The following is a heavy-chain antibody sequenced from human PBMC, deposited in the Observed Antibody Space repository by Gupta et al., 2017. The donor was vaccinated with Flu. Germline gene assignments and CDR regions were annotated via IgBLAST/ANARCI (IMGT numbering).Heavy chain of an antibody. Sequence: WFRQAPGKGLEWVGFIRSKAYGGTTDYAASVKGRVTISRDDSKSIAYLQMNSLKTEDTDVYYCTRAGLWLRGAMWYGMDVWGQGTTVTVYS. V-gene: IGHV3-49*03. CDR2: IRSKAYGGTT. D-gene: IGHD5-18*01. CDR3: TRAGLWLRGAMWYGMDV. J-gene: IGHJ6*02.